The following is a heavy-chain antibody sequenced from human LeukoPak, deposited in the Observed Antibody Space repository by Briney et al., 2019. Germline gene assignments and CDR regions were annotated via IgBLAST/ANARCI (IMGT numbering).Heavy chain of an antibody. D-gene: IGHD1-1*01. CDR2: ISYDGSNT. CDR1: GFTFSHYA. J-gene: IGHJ4*02. V-gene: IGHV3-30*18. Sequence: LTGGSLRLSCAASGFTFSHYAMHWVRQAPGKGLDWVSVISYDGSNTYYADSVKGRFTISRDNSKNTLYLQMNSLRADDTAVYYCAKGGRAQRTDSWGQGTLVTVSS. CDR3: AKGGRAQRTDS.